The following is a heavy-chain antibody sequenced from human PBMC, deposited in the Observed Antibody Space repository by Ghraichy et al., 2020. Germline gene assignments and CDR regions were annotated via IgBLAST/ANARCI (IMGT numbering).Heavy chain of an antibody. D-gene: IGHD3-22*01. CDR2: IYYSGST. J-gene: IGHJ3*02. Sequence: SLNISCTVSGASINSGGYYWSWIRQHPGKGLEWIGFIYYSGSTDYNPSLKSRVTISVDTSKNQFSLKLSSVTAEDTAVYYCARERTSYYYDSSGYTEGAFDIWGQGTMVTVSS. CDR3: ARERTSYYYDSSGYTEGAFDI. CDR1: GASINSGGYY. V-gene: IGHV4-31*03.